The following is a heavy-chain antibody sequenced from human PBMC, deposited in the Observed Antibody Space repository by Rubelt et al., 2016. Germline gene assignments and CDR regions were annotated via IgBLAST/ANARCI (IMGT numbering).Heavy chain of an antibody. CDR2: INHSGST. CDR3: ARLIARYSTSSPVDC. D-gene: IGHD6-6*01. J-gene: IGHJ4*02. Sequence: QVQLQQWGAGLLKPSETLSLTCAVYGGSFSDYYWIWVRQSPGKGLEWIGDINHSGSTNYNPSLKSRVTTSVDTSKNQFSLRLSSVTAADTAVYYCARLIARYSTSSPVDCWGQGTLVTVSS. CDR1: GGSFSDYY. V-gene: IGHV4-34*01.